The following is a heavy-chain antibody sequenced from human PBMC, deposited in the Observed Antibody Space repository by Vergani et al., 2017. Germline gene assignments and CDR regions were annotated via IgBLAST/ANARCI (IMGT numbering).Heavy chain of an antibody. J-gene: IGHJ5*02. CDR1: GYTFTNYA. CDR3: VRTRSGSCTGGSCYSGWFDP. Sequence: QVQLVQSGSEVKKPGASVKVSCRASGYTFTNYALNWVRQAPGQGLEWMVWINSNSGNPTYAQGFKGRFVFSLDSSVSTSYLQINSLQPEDTAVYYCVRTRSGSCTGGSCYSGWFDPWGQGTLVTVSS. D-gene: IGHD2-15*01. CDR2: INSNSGNP. V-gene: IGHV7-4-1*02.